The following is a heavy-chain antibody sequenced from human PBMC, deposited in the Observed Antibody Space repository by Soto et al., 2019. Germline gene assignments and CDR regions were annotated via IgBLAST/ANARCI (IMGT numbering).Heavy chain of an antibody. J-gene: IGHJ4*02. D-gene: IGHD2-2*01. CDR2: INPNSGGT. CDR3: ARDRFISRVPAAGYYFDY. Sequence: ASVKVSCKASGYTFTGYYMHWVRQAPGQGLEWMGWINPNSGGTNYAQKFQGWVTMTRDTSISTAYMELSRLRSDDTAVYYCARDRFISRVPAAGYYFDYWGQG. CDR1: GYTFTGYY. V-gene: IGHV1-2*04.